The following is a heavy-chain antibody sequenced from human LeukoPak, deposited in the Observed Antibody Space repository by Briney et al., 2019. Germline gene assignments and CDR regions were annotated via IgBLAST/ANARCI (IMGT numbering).Heavy chain of an antibody. Sequence: PSETLSLTCTVSGGSISSYYWSWIRQPPRNGLEWIGYIYYSGSTNYNPSLKTRVTISVDTSKNQFSLKLSSVTAADTAVYYCARFGYQGTWDAFDIWGQGTMVTVSS. CDR3: ARFGYQGTWDAFDI. D-gene: IGHD3-22*01. J-gene: IGHJ3*02. CDR1: GGSISSYY. CDR2: IYYSGST. V-gene: IGHV4-59*01.